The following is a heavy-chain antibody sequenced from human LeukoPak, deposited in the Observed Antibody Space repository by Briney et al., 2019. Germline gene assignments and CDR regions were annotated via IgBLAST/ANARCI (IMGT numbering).Heavy chain of an antibody. V-gene: IGHV4-59*01. CDR3: AREPRGYSGYAYYYYGMDV. D-gene: IGHD5-12*01. CDR1: GGSISSYY. Sequence: NPSETLSLTCTVSGGSISSYYWSWIRQPPGKGLEWIGYIYYSGSTNYNPSLKSRVTISVDTSKNQFSLKLSSVTAADTAVYYCAREPRGYSGYAYYYYGMDVWGQGTTVTVSS. CDR2: IYYSGST. J-gene: IGHJ6*02.